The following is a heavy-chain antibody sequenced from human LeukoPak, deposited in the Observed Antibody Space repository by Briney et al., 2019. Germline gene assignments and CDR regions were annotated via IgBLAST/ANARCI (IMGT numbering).Heavy chain of an antibody. CDR2: INPNSGGT. J-gene: IGHJ6*03. Sequence: ASVTVSCKASGYTFTGYYVHWVRQAPGQGLEWMGWINPNSGGTNYAQKFQGRVTMTRDTSISTAYMELSRLRSDDTAVYYCARDPEGASYYYYYMDVWGKGTTVTVSS. V-gene: IGHV1-2*02. CDR1: GYTFTGYY. D-gene: IGHD1-14*01. CDR3: ARDPEGASYYYYYMDV.